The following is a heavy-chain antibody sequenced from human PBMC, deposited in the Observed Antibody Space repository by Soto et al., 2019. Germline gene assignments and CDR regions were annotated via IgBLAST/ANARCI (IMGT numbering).Heavy chain of an antibody. J-gene: IGHJ6*02. CDR2: ISSSGSTI. CDR3: AREVVVVPAAMREYYGMDV. CDR1: GFTFSDYY. V-gene: IGHV3-11*04. Sequence: NPGGSLRLSCAASGFTFSDYYMSWIRQAPGKGLEWVSYISSSGSTIYYADSVKGRFTISRDNAKNSLYLQMNSLRDEDTAVYYCAREVVVVPAAMREYYGMDVWGQGTTVTVSS. D-gene: IGHD2-2*01.